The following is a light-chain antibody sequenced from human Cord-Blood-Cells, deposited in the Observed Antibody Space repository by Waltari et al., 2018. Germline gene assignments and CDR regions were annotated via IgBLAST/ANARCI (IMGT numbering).Light chain of an antibody. CDR1: QSISSY. Sequence: IQMTQSPSSLSASVGDRVTITCRASQSISSYLNWYQQKPGKAPKLLIYAASSLQSGVPSRFSGSGSGTDFTLTISSLQPEDFATYYCQQSYSTPRSFGXGTKLEIK. V-gene: IGKV1-39*01. CDR3: QQSYSTPRS. J-gene: IGKJ2*03. CDR2: AAS.